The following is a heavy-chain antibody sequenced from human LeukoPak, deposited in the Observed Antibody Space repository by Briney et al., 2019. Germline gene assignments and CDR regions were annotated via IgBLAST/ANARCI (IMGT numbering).Heavy chain of an antibody. CDR1: GGSLSSGDYY. CDR2: IYYSGST. D-gene: IGHD5-18*01. V-gene: IGHV4-30-4*02. CDR3: ARDGVQLWSQIHYFDY. Sequence: PSETLSLTCAVSGGSLSSGDYYWSWIRQPPGKGLEWIGYIYYSGSTYYNPSLKSRVTISVDTSKNKFSLKLNSMTAADTAVYYCARDGVQLWSQIHYFDYWGQGTLVTVSS. J-gene: IGHJ4*02.